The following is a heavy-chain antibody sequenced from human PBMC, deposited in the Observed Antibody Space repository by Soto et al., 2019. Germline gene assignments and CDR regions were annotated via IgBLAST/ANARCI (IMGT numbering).Heavy chain of an antibody. CDR3: ARDLRYCINTSCYYFYYGMDV. CDR1: GYTFTSYV. J-gene: IGHJ6*02. D-gene: IGHD2-2*01. V-gene: IGHV1-3*05. CDR2: INAGNGNT. Sequence: QVQLVQSGAEEKKPGASVKVSYKASGYTFTSYVMHWVRQAPGQGLEWMGWINAGNGNTKYSQKFQGRVTITRDTSASTAYMELSSLRSEDTAVYYCARDLRYCINTSCYYFYYGMDVWGQGTTVTVSS.